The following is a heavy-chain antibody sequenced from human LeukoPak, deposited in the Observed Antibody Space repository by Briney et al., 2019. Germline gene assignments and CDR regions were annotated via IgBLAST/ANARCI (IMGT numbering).Heavy chain of an antibody. CDR3: ARDRIYYDILTAQGAFDI. Sequence: GGSLRLSCAASGFTFSAYSMNWVRHVPGKGLEWVSSISSSGSFIYYADSVKGRFTISRDNAKTSLYLQMNSLRAEDTAVYYCARDRIYYDILTAQGAFDIWGQGTMVTVSS. CDR2: ISSSGSFI. CDR1: GFTFSAYS. D-gene: IGHD3-9*01. J-gene: IGHJ3*02. V-gene: IGHV3-21*01.